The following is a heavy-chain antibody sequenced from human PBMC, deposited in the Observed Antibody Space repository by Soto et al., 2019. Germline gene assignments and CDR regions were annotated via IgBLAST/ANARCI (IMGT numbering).Heavy chain of an antibody. J-gene: IGHJ3*02. D-gene: IGHD5-18*01. Sequence: QVQLVQSGAEVKKPGSSVKVSCKASGGTFSSYAISWVRQAPGQGLEWMGGIIPIFGTANYAQKFQGRVTITADESTSTAYMELSSLRSEDTAVYYCATFLPRGYSYVADAFDIWGQGTMVTVSS. CDR3: ATFLPRGYSYVADAFDI. V-gene: IGHV1-69*01. CDR2: IIPIFGTA. CDR1: GGTFSSYA.